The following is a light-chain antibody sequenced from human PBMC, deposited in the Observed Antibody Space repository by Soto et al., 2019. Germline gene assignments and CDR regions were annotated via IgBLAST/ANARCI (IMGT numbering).Light chain of an antibody. CDR1: QSVSNN. Sequence: EIVMTQSPATLSVSPVATATLSCRASQSVSNNVAWYQQKPGQAPRLLILGASTRATGIPARFSGSGSGTEFTLTISSLQSEDFAVYFCQTVDKWPLFGKGTRLAIK. CDR3: QTVDKWPL. V-gene: IGKV3-15*01. J-gene: IGKJ5*01. CDR2: GAS.